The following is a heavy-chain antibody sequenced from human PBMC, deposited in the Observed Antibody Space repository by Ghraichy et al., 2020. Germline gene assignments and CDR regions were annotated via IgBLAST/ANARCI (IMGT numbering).Heavy chain of an antibody. D-gene: IGHD2-21*02. CDR1: GGSINSSSYF. J-gene: IGHJ4*02. CDR3: ARLPYCGGDCYFGGLDY. Sequence: TLSLTCTVSGGSINSSSYFWGWIRQPPGKGLEWIGSVYYSGSTYYTPSLKSRVTISVDTSRKQFSLKLTAVTAADTAVYYCARLPYCGGDCYFGGLDYWGQGTLVTVSS. CDR2: VYYSGST. V-gene: IGHV4-39*01.